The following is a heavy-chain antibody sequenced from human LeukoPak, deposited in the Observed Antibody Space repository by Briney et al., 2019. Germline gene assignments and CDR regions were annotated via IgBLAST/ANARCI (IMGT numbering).Heavy chain of an antibody. CDR2: ISGSGGST. Sequence: GGSLRLSCAASGFTFSSYAMSWVRQAPGKGLEWVSAISGSGGSTYYADSVKGRFTISRDNSKNTLYLQMNSLRAEDTAVYYCANWYPYDFWSGYLYYYGMDVWGQGTTVTVSS. V-gene: IGHV3-23*01. CDR1: GFTFSSYA. CDR3: ANWYPYDFWSGYLYYYGMDV. J-gene: IGHJ6*02. D-gene: IGHD3-3*01.